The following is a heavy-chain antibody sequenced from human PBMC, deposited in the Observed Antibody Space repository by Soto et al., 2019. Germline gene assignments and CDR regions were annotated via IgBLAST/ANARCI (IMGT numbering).Heavy chain of an antibody. V-gene: IGHV4-59*01. CDR2: IYYSGRT. CDR3: VRDYYYDSSGYPGADYYGMDV. D-gene: IGHD3-22*01. CDR1: GDSISSYY. J-gene: IGHJ6*02. Sequence: SETLSLTCIVSGDSISSYYWSWIRQSPGKGLEWIGYIYYSGRTNYTPSLRSRVTISVDTSKNQLSLELSSVTAADTAVYYCVRDYYYDSSGYPGADYYGMDVWGQGTTVTVSS.